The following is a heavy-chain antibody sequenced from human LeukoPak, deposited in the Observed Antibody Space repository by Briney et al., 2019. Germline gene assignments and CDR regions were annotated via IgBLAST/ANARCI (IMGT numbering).Heavy chain of an antibody. J-gene: IGHJ4*02. CDR2: IYYSGST. D-gene: IGHD3-22*01. Sequence: SETLFLTCTVSGGSISSSSYYWGWIRQPPGKGLEWIGSIYYSGSTYYNPSLKSRVTISVDTSKNQFSLKLSSVTAADTAVYYCARNYDSSGPVDYWGQGTLVTVSS. CDR3: ARNYDSSGPVDY. CDR1: GGSISSSSYY. V-gene: IGHV4-39*07.